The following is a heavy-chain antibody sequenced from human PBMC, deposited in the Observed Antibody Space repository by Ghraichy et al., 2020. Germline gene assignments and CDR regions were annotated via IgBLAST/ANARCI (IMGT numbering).Heavy chain of an antibody. CDR1: GFTFSSYW. J-gene: IGHJ4*02. CDR3: ARDLDPIVGATNFDY. V-gene: IGHV3-7*01. CDR2: IKQDGSEK. D-gene: IGHD1-26*01. Sequence: GGSLRLSCAASGFTFSSYWMSWVRQAPGKGLEWVANIKQDGSEKYYVDSVKGRFTISRDNAKNSLYLQMNSLRAEDTAVYYCARDLDPIVGATNFDYWGQGTLVTVSS.